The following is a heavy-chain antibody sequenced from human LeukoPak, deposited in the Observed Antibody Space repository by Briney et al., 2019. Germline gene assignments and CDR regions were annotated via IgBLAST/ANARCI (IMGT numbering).Heavy chain of an antibody. D-gene: IGHD6-13*01. CDR2: IYYNGNT. Sequence: SETLSLTCTVSGGSISSGDHYWSWIRQPPGKSLEYIGYIYYNGNTYYSPSLKSRVTISLDTSKNHFSLRLSSVTAADTALYYCARVGSSWYGSFDYWGQGTLVTVSS. CDR1: GGSISSGDHY. CDR3: ARVGSSWYGSFDY. V-gene: IGHV4-30-4*08. J-gene: IGHJ4*02.